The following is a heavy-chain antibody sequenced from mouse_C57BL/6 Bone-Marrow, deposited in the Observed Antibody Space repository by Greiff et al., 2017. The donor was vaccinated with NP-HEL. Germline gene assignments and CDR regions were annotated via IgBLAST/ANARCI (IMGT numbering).Heavy chain of an antibody. CDR1: GFNIKDDY. CDR3: TTRRFDV. Sequence: EVQLVESGAELVRPGASVKLSCTASGFNIKDDYMHWVKQRPEQGLEWIGWIDPENGDTEYASKFQGKATITADTSSNTAYLQLSSLTSEDTAVYYCTTRRFDVWGTGTTVTVSS. CDR2: IDPENGDT. V-gene: IGHV14-4*01. J-gene: IGHJ1*03.